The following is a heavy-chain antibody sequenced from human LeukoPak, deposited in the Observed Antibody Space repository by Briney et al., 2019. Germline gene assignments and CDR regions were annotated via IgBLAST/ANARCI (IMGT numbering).Heavy chain of an antibody. Sequence: GGSLRLSCAASGFTFDDYGMSWVRQAPGKGLEWVSSISSSSSYIYYADSVKGRFTISRDNAKNSLYLQMNSLRAEDTAVYYCARNPGLTGYPHGMDVWGQGTTVTVSS. CDR3: ARNPGLTGYPHGMDV. V-gene: IGHV3-21*01. D-gene: IGHD3-9*01. CDR1: GFTFDDYG. CDR2: ISSSSSYI. J-gene: IGHJ6*02.